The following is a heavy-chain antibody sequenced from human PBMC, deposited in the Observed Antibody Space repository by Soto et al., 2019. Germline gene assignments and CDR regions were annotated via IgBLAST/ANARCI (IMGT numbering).Heavy chain of an antibody. CDR1: GASISNYY. Sequence: SETLSLTCTVSGASISNYYLSWIRQPPGKGLEWIGHIYYSGSTNYNPSLKSRLTLSVDTSKSQFSLELSSVSAADTAVYYCARVPIVVVPDTATYYYGLDVWGQGTTVTVSS. V-gene: IGHV4-59*01. D-gene: IGHD2-2*01. CDR3: ARVPIVVVPDTATYYYGLDV. CDR2: IYYSGST. J-gene: IGHJ6*02.